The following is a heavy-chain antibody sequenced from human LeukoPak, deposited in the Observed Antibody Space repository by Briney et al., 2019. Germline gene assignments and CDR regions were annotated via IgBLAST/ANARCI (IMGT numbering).Heavy chain of an antibody. D-gene: IGHD2-21*01. CDR2: IYYSGST. V-gene: IGHV4-39*01. CDR1: GGSISSSSYY. Sequence: SETLSLTCTVSGGSISSSSYYWGWIRQPPGKGLEWIGSIYYSGSTYYNPSLKSRVTISVDTSKNQFSLKLSSVTAADTAVYYCASQVIGWFDPWGQGTLVTVSS. J-gene: IGHJ5*02. CDR3: ASQVIGWFDP.